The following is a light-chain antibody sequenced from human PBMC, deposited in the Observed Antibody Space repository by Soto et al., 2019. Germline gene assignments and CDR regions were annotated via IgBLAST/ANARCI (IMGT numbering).Light chain of an antibody. Sequence: QSALTQPASVSGSPGQSITISCTGTDSDVGGYNYVSWYQQHPGNAPKVMIYDVSNRPSGVSNRFSGSKSGNTASLIISGLQAEDEADDYCSSYTINGVGVFGGGTKLTVL. CDR1: DSDVGGYNY. V-gene: IGLV2-14*01. CDR3: SSYTINGVGV. CDR2: DVS. J-gene: IGLJ2*01.